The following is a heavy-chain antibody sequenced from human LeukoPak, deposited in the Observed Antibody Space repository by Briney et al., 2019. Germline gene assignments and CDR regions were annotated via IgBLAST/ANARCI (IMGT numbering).Heavy chain of an antibody. CDR2: ICANDGNT. J-gene: IGHJ4*02. D-gene: IGHD2-15*01. Sequence: GGSLRLSCAASGLTFRNYAMSWVRQAPGRGLEWVSVICANDGNTYYADAVKGRFTISRDNSKDTLYLQMDSLRAEDTAVYYCAKGSGSSCYSPCDYWGQGILVTVSS. CDR3: AKGSGSSCYSPCDY. CDR1: GLTFRNYA. V-gene: IGHV3-23*01.